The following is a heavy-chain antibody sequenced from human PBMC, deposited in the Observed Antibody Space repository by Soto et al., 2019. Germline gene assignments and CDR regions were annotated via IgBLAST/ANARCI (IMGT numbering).Heavy chain of an antibody. CDR1: GGSIRSGGYY. J-gene: IGHJ4*02. D-gene: IGHD3-3*01. CDR2: IYYSGST. V-gene: IGHV4-31*03. Sequence: QVQLQESGPGLVKPSQTLSLTCTVSGGSIRSGGYYWSSIRQHPGRGLEWIGYIYYSGSTYYNPSLKSRVTISVDTSKNQFSLKLSSVTAADTAVYYCAREETNFWGGFVVYWGQGTLVPVSS. CDR3: AREETNFWGGFVVY.